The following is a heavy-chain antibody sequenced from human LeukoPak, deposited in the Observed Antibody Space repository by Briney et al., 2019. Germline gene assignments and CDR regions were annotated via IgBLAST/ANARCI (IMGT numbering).Heavy chain of an antibody. J-gene: IGHJ4*02. CDR3: AKVIGYSYGCVDY. V-gene: IGHV3-23*01. D-gene: IGHD5-18*01. CDR2: ISGSGGST. Sequence: GGYLRLYCAASGFTFSGYAMSWVRPAPGKGLEWGSAISGSGGSTYYADSVKGRFTISRDNSKNTLYLQMNSLRAEDTAVYYCAKVIGYSYGCVDYWGQGTLVTVSS. CDR1: GFTFSGYA.